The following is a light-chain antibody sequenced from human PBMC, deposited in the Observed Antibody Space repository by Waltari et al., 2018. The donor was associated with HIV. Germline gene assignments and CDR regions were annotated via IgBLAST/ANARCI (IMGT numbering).Light chain of an antibody. J-gene: IGLJ3*02. V-gene: IGLV3-25*03. CDR2: KDS. CDR1: ALPKRS. Sequence: SYELTQPPSVSVYPGQTARITCSGDALPKRSPYWYQQKPGQAPVLVIYKDSERPSGIPERFSGSSSGTTVTLTISGVQAEDEADYYCQSADSSGTYRVFGGGTKLTVL. CDR3: QSADSSGTYRV.